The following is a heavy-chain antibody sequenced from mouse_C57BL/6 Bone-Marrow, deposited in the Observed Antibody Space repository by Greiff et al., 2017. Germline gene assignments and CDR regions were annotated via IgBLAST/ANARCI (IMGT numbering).Heavy chain of an antibody. J-gene: IGHJ4*01. CDR3: ARPYGSSPFYYAMDY. Sequence: EVKLVESGAELVKPGASVKLSCTASGFNIKDYYMHWVKQRTEQGLEWIGRNDPEDGETKYAPKFQGKATITADTSSNTAYLQLSSLASEDTAVYYCARPYGSSPFYYAMDYWGQGTSVTVSS. CDR2: NDPEDGET. CDR1: GFNIKDYY. V-gene: IGHV14-2*01. D-gene: IGHD1-1*01.